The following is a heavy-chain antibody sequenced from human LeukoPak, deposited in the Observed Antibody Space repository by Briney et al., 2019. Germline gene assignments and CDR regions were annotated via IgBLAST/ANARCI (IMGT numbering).Heavy chain of an antibody. D-gene: IGHD5-24*01. CDR3: ARNRDGYNSFDY. V-gene: IGHV4-31*03. J-gene: IGHJ4*02. CDR1: GGSISSGGYY. Sequence: PSKTLSLTCTVSGGSISSGGYYWSWIRQHPGKGLEWIGYIYYSGSSYYNPSLRSRVTISVDTSKNHFSLKLSSVTAADTAVYYCARNRDGYNSFDYWGQGTLVTVSS. CDR2: IYYSGSS.